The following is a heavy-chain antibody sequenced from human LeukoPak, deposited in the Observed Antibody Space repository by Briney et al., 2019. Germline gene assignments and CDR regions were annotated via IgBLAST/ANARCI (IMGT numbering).Heavy chain of an antibody. CDR3: AKEQRIRHCSEGVCMEAYYFDY. Sequence: PVGSLRLSCTGSGFPFNMFAMNWVRQAPGQGLEWVSGLSRGGGTTNYADSVKGRFTISRDTSKNMVFLQMNDLRPEDTAVYYCAKEQRIRHCSEGVCMEAYYFDYWGQGSLVTVSS. J-gene: IGHJ4*02. D-gene: IGHD2-8*01. V-gene: IGHV3-23*01. CDR1: GFPFNMFA. CDR2: LSRGGGTT.